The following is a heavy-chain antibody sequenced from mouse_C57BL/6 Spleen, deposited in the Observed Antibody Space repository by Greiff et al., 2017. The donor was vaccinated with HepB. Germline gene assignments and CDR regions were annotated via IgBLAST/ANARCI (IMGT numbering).Heavy chain of an antibody. CDR2: IRNKANGYTT. Sequence: EVQLVESGGGLVQPGGSLSLSCAASGFTFTDYYMSWVRQPPGKALEWLGFIRNKANGYTTEYSASVKGRFTISRDNSQSILYLQMNALRAEDSATYYCARSPDGYYKDWFAYWGQGTLVTVSA. J-gene: IGHJ3*01. CDR3: ARSPDGYYKDWFAY. V-gene: IGHV7-3*01. D-gene: IGHD2-3*01. CDR1: GFTFTDYY.